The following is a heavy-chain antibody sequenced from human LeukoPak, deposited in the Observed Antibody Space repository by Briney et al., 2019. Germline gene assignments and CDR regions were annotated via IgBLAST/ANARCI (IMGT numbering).Heavy chain of an antibody. D-gene: IGHD4-17*01. Sequence: ASVKVSCKASGGTFSSYAISWVRQAPGQGLEWMGWISAYNGNTNYAQKLQGRVTMTTDTSTSTAYMELRSLRSDDTAVYYCARSRDDYGDFPDYWGQGTLVTVSS. CDR1: GGTFSSYA. J-gene: IGHJ4*02. CDR2: ISAYNGNT. V-gene: IGHV1-18*01. CDR3: ARSRDDYGDFPDY.